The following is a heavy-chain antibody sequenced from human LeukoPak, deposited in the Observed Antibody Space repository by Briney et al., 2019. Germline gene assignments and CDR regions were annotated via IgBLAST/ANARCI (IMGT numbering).Heavy chain of an antibody. CDR3: TARPDSFRGPSDY. Sequence: PGGSLRLPCAASGLSVSTKYMTWVRQAAGKGLEWASGIYTGDNTHYAASVRGRFTISRDNSRNILYLQMNSLRADDTAVYCCTARPDSFRGPSDYWGQGTLVTVSS. D-gene: IGHD3-16*01. CDR2: IYTGDNT. J-gene: IGHJ4*02. V-gene: IGHV3-66*01. CDR1: GLSVSTKY.